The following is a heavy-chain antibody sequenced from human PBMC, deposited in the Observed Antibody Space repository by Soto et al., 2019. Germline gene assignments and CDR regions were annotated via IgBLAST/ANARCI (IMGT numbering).Heavy chain of an antibody. CDR3: ARHGGNKFDC. CDR2: IYYLGNN. Sequence: QLQLQESGPGLVKPSETLSLTCAVSGGSVISDHYYWAWIRQAPGKGLEWIGNIYYLGNNYYNPSLMSRATVSLDPSQNQVALRLTSVTAADTAVYYCARHGGNKFDCWGQGTLVSVSS. CDR1: GGSVISDHYY. V-gene: IGHV4-39*01. J-gene: IGHJ4*02. D-gene: IGHD3-16*01.